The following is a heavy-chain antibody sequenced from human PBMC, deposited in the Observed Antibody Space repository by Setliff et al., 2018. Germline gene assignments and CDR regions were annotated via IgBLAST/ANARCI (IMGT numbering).Heavy chain of an antibody. Sequence: PSVKVSCKSSGGTFSSSGITWVRQAPGQGLQWLGRFIPILGATNYAQNFQGRVTITADESTSTGYMELRSLRSDDTAVYYCARELRSPYWHLDSWGQGTQVTVSS. V-gene: IGHV1-69*13. CDR1: GGTFSSSG. CDR2: FIPILGAT. CDR3: ARELRSPYWHLDS. D-gene: IGHD3-16*01. J-gene: IGHJ5*01.